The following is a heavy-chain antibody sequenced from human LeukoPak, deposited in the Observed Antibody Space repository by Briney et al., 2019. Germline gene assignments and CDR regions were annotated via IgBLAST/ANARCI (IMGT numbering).Heavy chain of an antibody. D-gene: IGHD3-9*01. J-gene: IGHJ3*02. V-gene: IGHV4-59*08. Sequence: PSETLSLTCAVSGVSISSYYWTWIRQPPGKGLEWIGYIYNSGSTNYNPSLRSRVTISVAASKNHFSLQLNTVTAADTAVYYCARRNILTEGEAFDIWGQGTLVTVSS. CDR2: IYNSGST. CDR1: GVSISSYY. CDR3: ARRNILTEGEAFDI.